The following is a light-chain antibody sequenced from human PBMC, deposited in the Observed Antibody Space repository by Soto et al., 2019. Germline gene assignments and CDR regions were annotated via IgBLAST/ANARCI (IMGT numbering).Light chain of an antibody. V-gene: IGLV2-23*01. J-gene: IGLJ2*01. CDR1: SSDVGNSNL. Sequence: QSALTQPASVSGSPGQSITISCTGTSSDVGNSNLVSWYQQHPGKAPKLLIYEDSKRPSGVSNRFSGSKSGLTASLTISGLQPEDEADYYCCSYATTRIPVVLGGGTKLTVL. CDR2: EDS. CDR3: CSYATTRIPVV.